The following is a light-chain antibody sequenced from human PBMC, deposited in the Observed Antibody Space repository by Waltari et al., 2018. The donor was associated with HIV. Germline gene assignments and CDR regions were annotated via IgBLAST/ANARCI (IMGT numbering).Light chain of an antibody. CDR2: QNS. CDR3: QAWDSTTAV. Sequence: SYELTPPPSVYVSPGQPASIPCTGDKFGDSYFFWYHQKTGHSPVLVIYQNSRRPSGIPERFSGSNSGNSATLTISGTQAMDEADYYCQAWDSTTAVFGTGTKVTVL. CDR1: KFGDSY. V-gene: IGLV3-1*01. J-gene: IGLJ1*01.